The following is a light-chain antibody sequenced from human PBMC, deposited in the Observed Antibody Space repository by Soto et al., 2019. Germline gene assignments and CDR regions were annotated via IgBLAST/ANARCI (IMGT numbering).Light chain of an antibody. CDR1: SSEVGGYNY. Sequence: QSVLTQPASVSGSPGQSITISCTGTSSEVGGYNYVSWYQQHPGKAHKLMIYDVSNRPSGVSNRFSGSKSGNTASLTISGLQAEDEADYYCSSYTSSSTLYVFGTGTKGTVL. J-gene: IGLJ1*01. CDR2: DVS. V-gene: IGLV2-14*01. CDR3: SSYTSSSTLYV.